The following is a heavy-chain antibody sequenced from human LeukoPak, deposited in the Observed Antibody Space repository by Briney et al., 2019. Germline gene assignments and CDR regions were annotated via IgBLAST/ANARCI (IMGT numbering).Heavy chain of an antibody. CDR2: INPNSCGT. V-gene: IGHV1-2*02. D-gene: IGHD6-19*01. J-gene: IGHJ6*03. Sequence: ASVKVSCKASGYTFTGYYMHWVRQALGQGLEWMGWINPNSCGTNYAQKFQGRVTMTRDTSISTASMELSRLRSDDTAVYYCASRAPPTGSGIAVAANYYYYYMDVWGKGTTVTVSS. CDR3: ASRAPPTGSGIAVAANYYYYYMDV. CDR1: GYTFTGYY.